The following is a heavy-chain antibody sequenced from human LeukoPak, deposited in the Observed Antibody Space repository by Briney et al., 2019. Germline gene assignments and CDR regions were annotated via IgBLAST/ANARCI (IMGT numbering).Heavy chain of an antibody. V-gene: IGHV1-2*06. Sequence: GASVKVSCKASGYTFTGYYMHWVRQAPGQGLEWMGRINPNSGGTNYAQKFQGRVTMTRDTSISTAYMELSRLRSDDTAVYYCARDGPGDYYYDSSGYSYMDVWGKGTTVTVSS. CDR2: INPNSGGT. CDR1: GYTFTGYY. D-gene: IGHD3-22*01. J-gene: IGHJ6*03. CDR3: ARDGPGDYYYDSSGYSYMDV.